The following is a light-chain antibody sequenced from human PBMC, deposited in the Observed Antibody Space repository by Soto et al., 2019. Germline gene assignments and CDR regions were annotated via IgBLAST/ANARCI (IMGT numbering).Light chain of an antibody. Sequence: QSVLTQPPSASGSPGQSVTISCTGTSSDVGAYKYVSWYQQHPGKAPKLMIYEVSKRPSGVPDRFSGSKSGNTASLTVSGLQAEDEAGYYCSSYAGSNFVVFGGGTKVTVL. V-gene: IGLV2-8*01. CDR1: SSDVGAYKY. CDR3: SSYAGSNFVV. CDR2: EVS. J-gene: IGLJ2*01.